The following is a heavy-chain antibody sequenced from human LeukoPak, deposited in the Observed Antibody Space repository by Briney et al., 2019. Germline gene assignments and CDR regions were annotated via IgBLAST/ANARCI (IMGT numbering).Heavy chain of an antibody. D-gene: IGHD6-19*01. Sequence: PSETLSLTCTVSGGSISSGGYYWSWIRQPPGKGLEWIGYIYHSGSTYYNPSLKSRVTISVDTSKNQFSLKLSSVTAADTAVYYCARGIGSGWYSVGYYYGMDVWGQGTTVTVSS. CDR2: IYHSGST. CDR1: GGSISSGGYY. V-gene: IGHV4-30-2*01. J-gene: IGHJ6*02. CDR3: ARGIGSGWYSVGYYYGMDV.